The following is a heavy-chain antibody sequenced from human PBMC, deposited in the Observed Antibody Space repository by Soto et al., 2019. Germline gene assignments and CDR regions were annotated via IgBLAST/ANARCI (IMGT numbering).Heavy chain of an antibody. CDR2: ISAYNGNT. Sequence: GASVKVSCKASGYTFTSYGISWVRQAPGQGLEWMGWISAYNGNTNYAQKLQGRVTMTTDTSTSTAYMELRSLRSDDTAVYYCARDLPLRSYYYSSGYYFWGQGTLVTVSS. J-gene: IGHJ4*02. CDR3: ARDLPLRSYYYSSGYYF. D-gene: IGHD3-22*01. CDR1: GYTFTSYG. V-gene: IGHV1-18*01.